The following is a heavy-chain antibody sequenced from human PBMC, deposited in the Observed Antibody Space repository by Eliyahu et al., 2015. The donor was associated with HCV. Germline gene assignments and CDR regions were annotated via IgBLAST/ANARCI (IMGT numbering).Heavy chain of an antibody. V-gene: IGHV3-9*01. CDR1: GFPFXDXA. D-gene: IGHD3-22*01. J-gene: IGHJ3*02. CDR2: ISWNSGSI. CDR3: AKDRYDYYDSSGYSGAFDI. Sequence: EVQLVESGGGLVQPGRSLRLSCAASGFPFXDXAIHWVRQAPGKGLEWVSGISWNSGSIGYADSVKGRFTISRDNAKNSLYLQMNSLRAEDTALYYCAKDRYDYYDSSGYSGAFDIWGQGTMVTVSS.